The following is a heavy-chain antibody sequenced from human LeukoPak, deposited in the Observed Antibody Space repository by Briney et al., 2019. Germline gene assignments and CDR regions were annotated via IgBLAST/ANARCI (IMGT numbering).Heavy chain of an antibody. D-gene: IGHD4-17*01. CDR3: ARGRSTVIQKP. Sequence: ASVKVSCKASGYTFNSYSVSWVRQAPGQGLEWMGWISTYNGNTNYSQKLQGRVTMTTDTSTRTAYMELRSLRSDDTAVYYCARGRSTVIQKPWGQGTLVTVSS. CDR2: ISTYNGNT. V-gene: IGHV1-18*01. CDR1: GYTFNSYS. J-gene: IGHJ5*02.